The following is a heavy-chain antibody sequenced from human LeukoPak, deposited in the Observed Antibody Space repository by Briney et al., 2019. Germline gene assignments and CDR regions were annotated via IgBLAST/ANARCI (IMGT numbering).Heavy chain of an antibody. D-gene: IGHD2/OR15-2a*01. V-gene: IGHV3-74*01. CDR3: VSFYETY. CDR2: INSDGSWT. CDR1: GNYW. Sequence: PGGSLRLSCAASGNYWMRWVRQAPGKGLVWVSRINSDGSWTSYADSVKGRFTISKDNAKNTVYLQMNSLRAEDTAVYYCVSFYETYWGRGTLVTVSS. J-gene: IGHJ4*02.